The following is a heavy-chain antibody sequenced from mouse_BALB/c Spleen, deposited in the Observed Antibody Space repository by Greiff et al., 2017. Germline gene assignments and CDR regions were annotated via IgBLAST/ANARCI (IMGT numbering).Heavy chain of an antibody. J-gene: IGHJ3*01. V-gene: IGHV5-4*02. CDR2: ISDGGSYT. D-gene: IGHD1-1*01. CDR3: ARDDGSSRFAY. CDR1: GFTFSDYY. Sequence: EVQLVESGGGLVKPGGSLKLSCAASGFTFSDYYMYWVRQTPEKRLEWVATISDGGSYTYYPDSVKGRFTISRDNAKNNLYLQMSSLKSEDTAMYYCARDDGSSRFAYWGQGTLVTVSA.